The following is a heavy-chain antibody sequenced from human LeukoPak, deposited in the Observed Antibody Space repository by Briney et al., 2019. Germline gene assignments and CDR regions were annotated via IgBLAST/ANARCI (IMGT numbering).Heavy chain of an antibody. Sequence: PSETLSLTCTVSGGSISNSYWSWIRQPPGKGLEWIGFFHDSESTNYNPSLKSRVSISLDTSKNQVSLKLSSVTAADTAVYYCARVKRTYYDSSGSSKGNFDYWGQGTLVTVSS. CDR3: ARVKRTYYDSSGSSKGNFDY. CDR2: FHDSEST. CDR1: GGSISNSY. J-gene: IGHJ4*02. D-gene: IGHD3-22*01. V-gene: IGHV4-59*12.